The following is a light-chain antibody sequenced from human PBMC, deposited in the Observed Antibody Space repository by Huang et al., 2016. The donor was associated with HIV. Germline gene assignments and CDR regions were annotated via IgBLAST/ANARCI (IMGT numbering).Light chain of an antibody. CDR3: QQSYNTPT. J-gene: IGKJ1*01. Sequence: DIQMTQSPSSLSASVGDRVTITCRASQRINSYLNWYQQKPGKAPNLLIYGASSLQSGVPSSFSGSGSGTDFTLTISSLQPEDFATYYCQQSYNTPTFGQGTKVEI. CDR2: GAS. CDR1: QRINSY. V-gene: IGKV1-39*01.